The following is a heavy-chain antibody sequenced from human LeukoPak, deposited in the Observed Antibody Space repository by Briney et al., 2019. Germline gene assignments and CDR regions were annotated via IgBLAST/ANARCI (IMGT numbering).Heavy chain of an antibody. V-gene: IGHV3-7*01. CDR2: IKQDGSEK. Sequence: GGFLRLSCAASGFTFSSYWMSWVRQAPGKGLEWVANIKQDGSEKYYVDSVKGRFTISRDNAKNSLYLQMNSLRAEDTAVYYCARRIAAATSDYYYYMDVWGKGTTVTVSS. D-gene: IGHD6-13*01. CDR3: ARRIAAATSDYYYYMDV. CDR1: GFTFSSYW. J-gene: IGHJ6*03.